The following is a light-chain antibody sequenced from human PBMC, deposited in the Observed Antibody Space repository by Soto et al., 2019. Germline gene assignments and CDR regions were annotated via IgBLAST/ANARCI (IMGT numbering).Light chain of an antibody. CDR2: EVS. J-gene: IGLJ1*01. Sequence: QSVLTQPASVSGSPGQSITISCTGTSSDVGGYNYVSWYQQHPGKAPKLMIYEVSNRPSGVSNRFSGSKSGNTASLTISGLQAEYEADYCSSYTSSRTPYVFGTGTKLTV. V-gene: IGLV2-14*01. CDR3: SSYTSSRTPYV. CDR1: SSDVGGYNY.